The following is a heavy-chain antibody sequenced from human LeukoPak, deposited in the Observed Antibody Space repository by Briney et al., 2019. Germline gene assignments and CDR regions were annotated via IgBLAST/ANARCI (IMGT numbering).Heavy chain of an antibody. V-gene: IGHV3-30-3*01. Sequence: GGSLRLSCAASGFTFSSYAMHWVRQAPGKGLEWVAVISYDGSNKYYADSVKGRFTISRDNSKNTLYLQMNSLRAEDTAVYHCARVSGVVVPAAIPYYFDYWGQGTLVTVSS. D-gene: IGHD2-2*02. J-gene: IGHJ4*02. CDR3: ARVSGVVVPAAIPYYFDY. CDR1: GFTFSSYA. CDR2: ISYDGSNK.